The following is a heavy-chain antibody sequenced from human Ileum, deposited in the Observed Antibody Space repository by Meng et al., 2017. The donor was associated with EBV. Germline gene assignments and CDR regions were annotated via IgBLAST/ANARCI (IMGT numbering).Heavy chain of an antibody. CDR3: ARGVYGPTTRGREYFIH. Sequence: QEQLQQWGARLLKPSETLSLTCGVYGGSFNGYYLTWIRQPPGKGLEWIGEINHSGSTNYNPSLKSRVIISVDTSKNQFSLNLSSVTAADTAVYYCARGVYGPTTRGREYFIHWGRGTLVTVSS. CDR2: INHSGST. J-gene: IGHJ1*01. CDR1: GGSFNGYY. D-gene: IGHD2-8*01. V-gene: IGHV4-34*01.